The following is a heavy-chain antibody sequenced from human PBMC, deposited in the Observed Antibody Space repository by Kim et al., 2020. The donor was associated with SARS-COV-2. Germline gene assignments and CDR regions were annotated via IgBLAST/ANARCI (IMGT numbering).Heavy chain of an antibody. V-gene: IGHV3-30*18. CDR3: AKVGMDL. Sequence: GGSLRLSCAASGFSCRHYAMHWVRQAPGKGLEWVARISDDGSKKFYGDSVKGRCTISRDRSKNTVSLQMNSLRPEDTAVYFCAKVGMDL. CDR1: GFSCRHYA. CDR2: ISDDGSKK. J-gene: IGHJ6*01.